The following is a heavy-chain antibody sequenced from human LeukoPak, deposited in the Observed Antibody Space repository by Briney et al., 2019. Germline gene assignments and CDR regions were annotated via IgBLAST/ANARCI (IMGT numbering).Heavy chain of an antibody. CDR1: GYSINSGYY. J-gene: IGHJ6*04. D-gene: IGHD3-10*01. Sequence: TLSLTCAVSGYSINSGYYWGWIRQPPGKALEWLALIYWDDDKRYSPSLKSRLTITKDTSKNQVVLTMTNMDPVDTATYYCAHLRGGGWGKGTTVTVSS. CDR2: IYWDDDK. V-gene: IGHV2-5*02. CDR3: AHLRGGG.